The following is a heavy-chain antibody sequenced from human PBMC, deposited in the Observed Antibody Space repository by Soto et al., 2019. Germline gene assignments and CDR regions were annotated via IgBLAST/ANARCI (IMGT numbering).Heavy chain of an antibody. Sequence: GGSLRLSCAASGFTFSSYGMHWVRQAPGKGLEWVAVIWYDGSSKYYADSVKGRFTISRDNSKNTLYLQMNSLRAEDTAVYYCARVYGSGSFIYYYYMDVWGKGTTVTVSS. D-gene: IGHD3-10*01. J-gene: IGHJ6*03. CDR1: GFTFSSYG. CDR2: IWYDGSSK. V-gene: IGHV3-33*01. CDR3: ARVYGSGSFIYYYYMDV.